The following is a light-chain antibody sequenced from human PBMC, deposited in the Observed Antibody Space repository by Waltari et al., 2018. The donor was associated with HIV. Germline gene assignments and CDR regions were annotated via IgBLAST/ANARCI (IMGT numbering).Light chain of an antibody. V-gene: IGLV2-23*02. Sequence: QSALTQPASVSGSPGQSISISCTETSSDIANSNLVSWYQHHTAKAPKLLIFEATKRPSGVSNRFSGSKSGNTASLTISDLQAEDESDYYCCSYASSGTLVVVGGGTRVTVL. CDR3: CSYASSGTLVV. CDR2: EAT. CDR1: SSDIANSNL. J-gene: IGLJ2*01.